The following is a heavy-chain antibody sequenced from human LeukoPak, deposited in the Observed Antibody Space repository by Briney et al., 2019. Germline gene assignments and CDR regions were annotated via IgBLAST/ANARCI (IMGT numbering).Heavy chain of an antibody. D-gene: IGHD3-10*01. CDR2: IIPIFGTA. J-gene: IGHJ4*02. V-gene: IGHV1-69*05. Sequence: ASVKVSCKASGGTFSSYAISWVRQAPGQGLEWMGRIIPIFGTANYAQKFQGRVTITTDESTSTAYMELSSLRSEDTAVYYCATDSLPSDGSGSYYILFDYWGQGTLVTVSS. CDR1: GGTFSSYA. CDR3: ATDSLPSDGSGSYYILFDY.